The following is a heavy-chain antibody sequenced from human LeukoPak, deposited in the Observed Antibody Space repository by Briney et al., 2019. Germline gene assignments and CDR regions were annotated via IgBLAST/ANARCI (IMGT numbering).Heavy chain of an antibody. Sequence: PGGSLRLSCTASGFTLSSYWMDWVRQAPGKGLEWVANSKGDGSSKYYVDSVKGRFTVSIDNAKNSLYLQMNSLRAEDTAVYYCARDRDYDSSGYYLNWGQGTLVTVSS. CDR2: SKGDGSSK. D-gene: IGHD3-22*01. V-gene: IGHV3-7*01. CDR3: ARDRDYDSSGYYLN. CDR1: GFTLSSYW. J-gene: IGHJ4*02.